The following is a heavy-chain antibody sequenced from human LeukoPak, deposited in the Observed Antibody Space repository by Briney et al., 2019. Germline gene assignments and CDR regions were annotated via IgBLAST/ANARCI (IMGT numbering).Heavy chain of an antibody. CDR1: GYTFTSYG. Sequence: ASVKVSCKASGYTFTSYGISWVRQAPGQGLEWMGWISAYNGNTNYAQKLQGRVTMTTDTSTSTAYMELRSLRSDDTAVYYCARDRGRIAAAEGGLDYWGQGTLVTVSS. J-gene: IGHJ4*02. V-gene: IGHV1-18*01. CDR3: ARDRGRIAAAEGGLDY. D-gene: IGHD6-13*01. CDR2: ISAYNGNT.